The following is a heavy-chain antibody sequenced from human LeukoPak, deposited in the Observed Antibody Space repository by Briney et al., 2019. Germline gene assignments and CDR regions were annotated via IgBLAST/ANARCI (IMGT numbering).Heavy chain of an antibody. J-gene: IGHJ6*03. CDR2: ISGSGGST. CDR1: GVTFSSYD. CDR3: AKANEAYDFWSGYYTFGGTFGYYYYMDV. V-gene: IGHV3-23*01. Sequence: GGSLRLSCAASGVTFSSYDMSWVRQAPGKGLEWVSAISGSGGSTYYADSVKGRFTISRDNSKNTLYLQMNSLRAEDTAVYYCAKANEAYDFWSGYYTFGGTFGYYYYMDVWGKGTTVTVSS. D-gene: IGHD3-3*01.